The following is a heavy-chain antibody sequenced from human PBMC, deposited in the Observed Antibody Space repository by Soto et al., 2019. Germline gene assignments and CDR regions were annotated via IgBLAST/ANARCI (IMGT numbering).Heavy chain of an antibody. CDR3: ATYSSLDY. J-gene: IGHJ4*02. CDR2: IYSGGST. D-gene: IGHD6-13*01. CDR1: GFTVSNNY. V-gene: IGHV3-53*02. Sequence: EVQLVETGGGLIQPGGSLRLSCAASGFTVSNNYMSWVHQAPGKGLEWVSLIYSGGSTYYADSVKGRFTISRDNSKNTLYLQMNSLRAEDKAVYYCATYSSLDYWGQGTLVTVSS.